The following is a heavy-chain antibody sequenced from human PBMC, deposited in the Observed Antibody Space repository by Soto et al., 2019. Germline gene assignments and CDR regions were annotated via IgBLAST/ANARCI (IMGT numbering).Heavy chain of an antibody. J-gene: IGHJ4*02. V-gene: IGHV3-23*01. CDR3: AKNSGGTCYSEVDC. Sequence: GGSLSLSCGASGFTLTSHAMNWVRQAPGKGLEWVSGITPGGDNTYYADSVKGRFTISRDNSKNTLYLQMNNLRAEDTALYYCAKNSGGTCYSEVDCWGQGTLVTGSS. D-gene: IGHD2-15*01. CDR1: GFTLTSHA. CDR2: ITPGGDNT.